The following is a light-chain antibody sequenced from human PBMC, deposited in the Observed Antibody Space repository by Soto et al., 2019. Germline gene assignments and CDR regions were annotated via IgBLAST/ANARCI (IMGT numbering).Light chain of an antibody. CDR1: QSVSSSY. J-gene: IGKJ4*01. Sequence: EIVLTQSPCTLSLSPGERATLSCRASQSVSSSYLAWYQQKPGQAPRLLIYGASSRATGIPDRFSGSGSGTDFTLNIRRLEPEDLAVYYCPQYGSSPLTFGGGTKVEIK. CDR3: PQYGSSPLT. V-gene: IGKV3-20*01. CDR2: GAS.